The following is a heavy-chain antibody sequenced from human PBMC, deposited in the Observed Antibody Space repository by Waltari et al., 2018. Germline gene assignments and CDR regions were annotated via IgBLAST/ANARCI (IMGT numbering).Heavy chain of an antibody. V-gene: IGHV1-2*02. J-gene: IGHJ5*02. CDR3: ATKLGRGNWLDP. CDR2: INPDTGGA. CDR1: AKIPPTYY. Sequence: QVQLVQSGAELKKPGASVNVSCNISAKIPPTYYLQWVRQAPGQGLEWLGWINPDTGGACYARKVRGRITMTSDTSINTVYLHLSGLRYDDTAVYFCATKLGRGNWLDPWGQGSLVTVSS. D-gene: IGHD7-27*01.